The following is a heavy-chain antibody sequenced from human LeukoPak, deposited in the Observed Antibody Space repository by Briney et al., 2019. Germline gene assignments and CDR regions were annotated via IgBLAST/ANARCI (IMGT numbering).Heavy chain of an antibody. Sequence: TGGSLRLSCAVSGFTFKLYWMHWVRQAPGKGLEWVSAISGSGGSTYYADSVKGRFTISRDNSKNTLYLQMNSLRAEDTAVYYCAGTVGVLSGDYWGQGTLVTVSS. CDR2: ISGSGGST. V-gene: IGHV3-23*01. CDR1: GFTFKLYW. CDR3: AGTVGVLSGDY. J-gene: IGHJ4*02. D-gene: IGHD1-26*01.